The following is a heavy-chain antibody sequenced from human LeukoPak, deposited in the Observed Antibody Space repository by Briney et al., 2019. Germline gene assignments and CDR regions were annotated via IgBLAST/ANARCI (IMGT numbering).Heavy chain of an antibody. V-gene: IGHV4-39*01. J-gene: IGHJ5*02. CDR3: AGGFRVRGVIMKIRWFDP. D-gene: IGHD3-10*01. CDR2: IYYSGST. CDR1: GGSISSSSYS. Sequence: SETLSLTCTVSGGSISSSSYSWGWIRQPPGKGLEWIGSIYYSGSTYYNPSLKSRVTISVDTSKDQFSLKLSSVTAADTAVYYCAGGFRVRGVIMKIRWFDPWGQGTLVTVSS.